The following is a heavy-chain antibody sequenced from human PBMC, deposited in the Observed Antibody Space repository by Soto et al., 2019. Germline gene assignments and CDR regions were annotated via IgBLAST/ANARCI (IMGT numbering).Heavy chain of an antibody. CDR1: GYTFPSYG. D-gene: IGHD6-19*01. Sequence: GASVKVSCKASGYTFPSYGITWVRQAPGQGLEWMGWISAYNGNTNYVQKFLGRVSITRDTSASTVYMELSSPRSEDTAVYYCARDPYSSGSIDIWGQGTMVTVSS. V-gene: IGHV1-18*01. J-gene: IGHJ3*02. CDR2: ISAYNGNT. CDR3: ARDPYSSGSIDI.